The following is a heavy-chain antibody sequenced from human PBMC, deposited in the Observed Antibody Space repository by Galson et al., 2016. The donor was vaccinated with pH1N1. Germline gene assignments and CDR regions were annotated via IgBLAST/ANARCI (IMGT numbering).Heavy chain of an antibody. J-gene: IGHJ4*02. CDR1: GGIFRSHA. CDR3: ARVAGYHTGYIDY. Sequence: SVKVSCKASGGIFRSHAITWVRQAPGQGLEWMGRIIAVFGTTNYAQKFQGRVTITADESSSTVYMDLSSLRSEDTAVYYCARVAGYHTGYIDYWGQGTLVTVSS. V-gene: IGHV1-69*13. CDR2: IIAVFGTT. D-gene: IGHD3-9*01.